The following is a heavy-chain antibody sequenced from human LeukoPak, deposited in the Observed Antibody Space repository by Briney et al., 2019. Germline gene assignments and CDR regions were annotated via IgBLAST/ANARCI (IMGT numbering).Heavy chain of an antibody. D-gene: IGHD6-13*01. V-gene: IGHV3-72*01. CDR2: SRYKGDSYKT. J-gene: IGHJ4*02. Sequence: GGSLRLSCAASGFTFSDHDIDWVRQAPGKGLEWVGRSRYKGDSYKTKYAATVKGRFTISRDDSKNLLYLQMSSLKTEDTAVYFCARSSLAAPGLFDSWGQGTLVTVSS. CDR3: ARSSLAAPGLFDS. CDR1: GFTFSDHD.